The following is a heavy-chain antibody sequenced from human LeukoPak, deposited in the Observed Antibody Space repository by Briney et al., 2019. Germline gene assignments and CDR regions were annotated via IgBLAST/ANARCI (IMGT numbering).Heavy chain of an antibody. J-gene: IGHJ6*02. D-gene: IGHD4-11*01. V-gene: IGHV4-39*01. Sequence: SETLSLTCTVSGGSISSSSYYWGWIRQPPGTGLEWIGSIYYSGSTYYNPSLKSRVTISVDTSKNQFSLKLSSVTAADTAVYYCAKLDSNYYYYYGMDVWGQGTTVTVSS. CDR1: GGSISSSSYY. CDR3: AKLDSNYYYYYGMDV. CDR2: IYYSGST.